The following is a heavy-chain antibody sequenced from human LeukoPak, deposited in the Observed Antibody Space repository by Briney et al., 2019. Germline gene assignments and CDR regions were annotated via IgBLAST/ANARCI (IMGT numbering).Heavy chain of an antibody. J-gene: IGHJ4*02. D-gene: IGHD6-6*01. V-gene: IGHV4-34*01. CDR3: ARATYQYSSSDFDY. CDR1: GGSFSGYY. CDR2: INHSGST. Sequence: PSETLSLTCAVYGGSFSGYYWSWIRQPPGKGLEWMGEINHSGSTNYNPSLKSRVTISVDTSKNQFSLKLSSVTAADTAVYYCARATYQYSSSDFDYWGQGTLVTVSS.